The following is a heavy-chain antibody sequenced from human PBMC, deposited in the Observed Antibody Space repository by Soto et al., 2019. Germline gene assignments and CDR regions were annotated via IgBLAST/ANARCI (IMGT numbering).Heavy chain of an antibody. V-gene: IGHV4-61*01. J-gene: IGHJ4*02. CDR2: IYYIVST. D-gene: IGHD2-15*01. CDR1: GGSVSSGSDY. CDR3: ARAARPGGTPDIDY. Sequence: SETLSLTCTVSGGSVSSGSDYCSWILHPPGKGLEWIGFIYYIVSTNYNPSLKSRVTISLDTSKNQLALKMSSVTAADTAVYYCARAARPGGTPDIDYWGQGTMVTVSS.